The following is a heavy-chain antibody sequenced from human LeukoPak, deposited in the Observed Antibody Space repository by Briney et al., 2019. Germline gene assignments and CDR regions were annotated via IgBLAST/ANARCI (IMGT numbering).Heavy chain of an antibody. CDR3: ARGGDAFDI. Sequence: EASVKVSCKASGYTFTSYGISWVRQAPGQGLEWMGGIIPIFGTANYAQKFQGRVTITADESTSTAYMELSSLRSEDTAVYYCARGGDAFDIWGQGTMVTVSS. J-gene: IGHJ3*02. V-gene: IGHV1-69*13. CDR2: IIPIFGTA. CDR1: GYTFTSYG.